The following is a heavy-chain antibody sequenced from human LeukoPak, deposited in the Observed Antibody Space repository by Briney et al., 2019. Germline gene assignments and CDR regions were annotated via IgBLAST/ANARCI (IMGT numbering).Heavy chain of an antibody. CDR2: ISYDGSNK. J-gene: IGHJ4*02. Sequence: GGSLRLSCAASGFTFSSYAMHWVRQAPGKGLEWVAVISYDGSNKYYADSVKGRFTISRDNSKNTLYLQMNSLGAEDTAVYYCARVAVGAPYFDYWGQGTLVTVSS. D-gene: IGHD1-26*01. CDR1: GFTFSSYA. V-gene: IGHV3-30*01. CDR3: ARVAVGAPYFDY.